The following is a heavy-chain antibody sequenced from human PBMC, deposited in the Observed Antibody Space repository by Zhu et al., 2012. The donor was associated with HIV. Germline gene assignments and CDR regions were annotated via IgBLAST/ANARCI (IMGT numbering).Heavy chain of an antibody. J-gene: IGHJ3*02. D-gene: IGHD3-10*01. CDR2: IYYSGST. CDR3: ARVGTMVRGVMMYAFDI. V-gene: IGHV4-59*11. CDR1: GGSISSHY. Sequence: QVQLQESGPGLVKPSETLSLTCTVSGGSISSHYWSWIRQPPGKGLEWIGYIYYSGSTNYNPSLKSRVTISVDTSKNQFSLKLSSVTAADTAVYYCARVGTMVRGVMMYAFDIWGQGTMVTVSS.